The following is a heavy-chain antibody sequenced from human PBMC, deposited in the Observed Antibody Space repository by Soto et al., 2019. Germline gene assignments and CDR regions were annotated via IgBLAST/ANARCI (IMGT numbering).Heavy chain of an antibody. J-gene: IGHJ6*02. V-gene: IGHV1-2*04. CDR3: AKGYEDTAIRTAGMDV. CDR1: GYTFTGYY. D-gene: IGHD5-18*01. Sequence: ASVKVSCKASGYTFTGYYMHWVRQAPGQGLEWMGWINPNSGGTNYAQKFQGWVTMTRDTSISTAYTLYLQMNSLRAEDTAVYYCAKGYEDTAIRTAGMDVWGQGTTVTVSS. CDR2: INPNSGGT.